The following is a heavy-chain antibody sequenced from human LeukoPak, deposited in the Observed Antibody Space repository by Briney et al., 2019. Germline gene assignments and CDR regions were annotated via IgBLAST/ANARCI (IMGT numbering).Heavy chain of an antibody. D-gene: IGHD2-2*01. CDR3: ARTRCSSASCSYRWAFDI. Sequence: PSGTLSLTCAVSGGSISSSNWWSWVRQPPGKGLEWIGEIYHSGSTNYNPSLKSRVTISVDKSKNQFSLKLSSVTAADTAVYYCARTRCSSASCSYRWAFDIWGQGTMVTVSS. V-gene: IGHV4-4*02. J-gene: IGHJ3*02. CDR1: GGSISSSNW. CDR2: IYHSGST.